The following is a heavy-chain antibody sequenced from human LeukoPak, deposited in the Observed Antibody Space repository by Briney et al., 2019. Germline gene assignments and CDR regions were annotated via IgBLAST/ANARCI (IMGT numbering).Heavy chain of an antibody. CDR3: ARAVSMQIWWETVFDP. Sequence: PSETLSLTCTVSGVSMTSGNYYWTWIRQRPGRGLEWIGHTFYTGSTYYNPSLENRLTISVDTSKNQFSLNLTSVTAADTAVYFCARAVSMQIWWETVFDPWGQGTQVTVSS. D-gene: IGHD1-26*01. CDR2: TFYTGST. J-gene: IGHJ5*02. CDR1: GVSMTSGNYY. V-gene: IGHV4-31*03.